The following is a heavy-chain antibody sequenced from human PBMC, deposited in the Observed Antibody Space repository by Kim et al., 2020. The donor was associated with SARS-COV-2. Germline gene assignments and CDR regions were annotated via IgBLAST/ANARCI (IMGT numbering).Heavy chain of an antibody. Sequence: QSLKSRVTISVDTSKNQFSLKLSSVTAADTAVYYCARGLGLLVPGQYFDPWGQGTLVTVSS. CDR3: ARGLGLLVPGQYFDP. J-gene: IGHJ5*02. D-gene: IGHD6-13*01. V-gene: IGHV4-34*01.